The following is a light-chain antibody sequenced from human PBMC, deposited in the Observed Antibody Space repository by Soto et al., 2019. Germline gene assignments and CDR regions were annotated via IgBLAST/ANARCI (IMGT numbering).Light chain of an antibody. CDR2: SAS. V-gene: IGKV1-17*03. CDR1: QGISNY. Sequence: DIQMTQSPSAMSASVGDRVTITCRASQGISNYLAWFQQKPGKVPKRLIYSASSLQSGVPSRFSGSGSGTEFTLTISSLQSEDFAVYYCQQYNNWPPLYTFGQGTKVDIK. J-gene: IGKJ2*01. CDR3: QQYNNWPPLYT.